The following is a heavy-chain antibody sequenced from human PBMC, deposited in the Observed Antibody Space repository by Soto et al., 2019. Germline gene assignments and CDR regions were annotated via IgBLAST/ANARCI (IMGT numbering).Heavy chain of an antibody. CDR2: IYDSGST. CDR3: ARRAGNRRGYPIDY. J-gene: IGHJ4*02. Sequence: SETLSLTCTVSGDSTISGSYFWTWIRQRSGKGLEWIGYIYDSGSTSYNPSLASRVSISADTSNNHFSLTLISVTAADTAVYYCARRAGNRRGYPIDYWGQGIPVTGSS. D-gene: IGHD5-18*01. V-gene: IGHV4-31*03. CDR1: GDSTISGSYF.